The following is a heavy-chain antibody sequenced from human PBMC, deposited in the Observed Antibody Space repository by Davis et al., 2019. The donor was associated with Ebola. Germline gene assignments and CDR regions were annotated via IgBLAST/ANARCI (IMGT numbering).Heavy chain of an antibody. Sequence: MPSETLSLTCTVSGGSISSGGYYWSWIRQHPGKGLEWIGYIYYSGSTYYNPSLKSRVTISVDTSKNQFSLKLSSVTAADTAVYYCARTVVPAAMLFYYYYGMDVWGKGTTVTVSS. J-gene: IGHJ6*04. D-gene: IGHD2-2*01. V-gene: IGHV4-30-4*08. CDR2: IYYSGST. CDR1: GGSISSGGYY. CDR3: ARTVVPAAMLFYYYYGMDV.